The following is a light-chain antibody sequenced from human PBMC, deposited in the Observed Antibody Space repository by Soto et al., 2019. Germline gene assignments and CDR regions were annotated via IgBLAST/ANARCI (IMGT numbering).Light chain of an antibody. CDR3: QSYDSSNQV. J-gene: IGLJ2*01. CDR1: SGSIASNY. V-gene: IGLV6-57*03. Sequence: NFMLTQPHSVSESPGKTVTISCTRSSGSIASNYVQWYHQRPGSAPTTVIYEDNDRPSGVPDRFSGSIDSSSNSASLAISGLKTEDEADYSGQSYDSSNQVFVGGTTVTVL. CDR2: EDN.